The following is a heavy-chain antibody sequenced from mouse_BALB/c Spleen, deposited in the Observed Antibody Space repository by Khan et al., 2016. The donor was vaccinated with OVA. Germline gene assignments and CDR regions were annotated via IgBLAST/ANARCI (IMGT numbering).Heavy chain of an antibody. J-gene: IGHJ2*01. CDR3: TRDRIDY. V-gene: IGHV1-7*01. CDR1: GYTFTTYW. Sequence: QIQLVQSGAELAKPGASVKMSCKASGYTFTTYWMHWVKQRPGQGLEWIGYINPTSGYTDYNARFKDKATLSADKSSSTAYMQLSSLTSEDSAVYFCTRDRIDYWGQGTTLTVSS. CDR2: INPTSGYT.